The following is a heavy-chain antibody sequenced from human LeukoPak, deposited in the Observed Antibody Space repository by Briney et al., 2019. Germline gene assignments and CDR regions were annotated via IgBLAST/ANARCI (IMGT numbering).Heavy chain of an antibody. D-gene: IGHD1-14*01. J-gene: IGHJ6*03. Sequence: ASVKVSCKASGGTFSSYAISWVRQAPGQGLEWMGWMNPNSGNTGYAQKFQGRVTITRNTSISTAYMELSSLRSEDTAVYYCARSTVLPPQYCYMDVWGKGTTVTVSS. CDR3: ARSTVLPPQYCYMDV. CDR1: GGTFSSYA. V-gene: IGHV1-8*03. CDR2: MNPNSGNT.